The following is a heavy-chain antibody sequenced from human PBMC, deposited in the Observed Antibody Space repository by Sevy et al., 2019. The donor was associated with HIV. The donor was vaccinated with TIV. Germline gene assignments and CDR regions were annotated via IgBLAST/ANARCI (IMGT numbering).Heavy chain of an antibody. CDR3: TRGPRGGWAFDL. V-gene: IGHV3-49*03. D-gene: IGHD3-16*01. J-gene: IGHJ3*01. CDR2: FRSKGYGGTT. CDR1: GFTFGDYA. Sequence: GGSLRLSCTASGFTFGDYAMSWFRQAPGKGLEWVGLFRSKGYGGTTEYAASVKGRFIMSRDDSKGIAYLQMNSLKTEDTAVYYCTRGPRGGWAFDLWGQGTMVTVSS.